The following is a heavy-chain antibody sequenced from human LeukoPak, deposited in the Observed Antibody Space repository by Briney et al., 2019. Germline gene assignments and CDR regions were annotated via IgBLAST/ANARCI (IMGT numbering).Heavy chain of an antibody. CDR2: ISYDGSNK. D-gene: IGHD6-19*01. Sequence: GGSLRLSCAASGFTFSSYGMHWVRQAPGKGLEWVAVISYDGSNKYYADSVKGRFTISRDNSKNTLYLQMNSLRAEDTAVYYCAKARWTVAGTGLDYWGQGTLVTVSS. CDR3: AKARWTVAGTGLDY. J-gene: IGHJ4*02. CDR1: GFTFSSYG. V-gene: IGHV3-30*18.